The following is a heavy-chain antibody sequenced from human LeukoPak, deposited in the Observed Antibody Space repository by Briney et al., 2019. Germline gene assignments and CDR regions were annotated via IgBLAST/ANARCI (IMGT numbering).Heavy chain of an antibody. J-gene: IGHJ4*02. V-gene: IGHV3-33*01. CDR1: GFTFSSYG. CDR3: ARDKDFWFDY. Sequence: GGSLRLSCAASGFTFSSYGMHWVRQAPGKGLERVAVIWYDGSNKYYADSVKGRFTISRDNSKNTLYLQMNSLRAEDTAVYYCARDKDFWFDYWGQGTLVTVSS. CDR2: IWYDGSNK. D-gene: IGHD3-3*01.